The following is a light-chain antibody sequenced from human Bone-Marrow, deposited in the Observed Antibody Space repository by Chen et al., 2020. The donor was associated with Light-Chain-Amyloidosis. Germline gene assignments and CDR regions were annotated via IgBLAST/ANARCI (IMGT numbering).Light chain of an antibody. Sequence: DIQLTQSPSFLFASVGDRVTITCRASQGISSYLAWYQERPGKAPNLLIYAVSTLESGVPSRFSGSGSGTEFALTFSSLQSEDFATYFCQQYHTYPPWTFGQGTKVEIK. V-gene: IGKV1-9*01. CDR1: QGISSY. J-gene: IGKJ1*01. CDR3: QQYHTYPPWT. CDR2: AVS.